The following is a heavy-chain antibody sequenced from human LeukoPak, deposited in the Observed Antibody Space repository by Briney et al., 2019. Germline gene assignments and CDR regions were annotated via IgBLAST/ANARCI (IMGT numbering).Heavy chain of an antibody. CDR2: IYTSGST. CDR3: ARSYYDSSGYEFDY. D-gene: IGHD3-22*01. V-gene: IGHV4-4*07. CDR1: GGPISSYY. J-gene: IGHJ4*02. Sequence: SETLSLTCTVSGGPISSYYWSWIRQPAGKGLEWIGRIYTSGSTNYNPSLKSRVTMSVDTSKNQFSLKLSSVTAADTAVYYCARSYYDSSGYEFDYWGQGTLVTVSS.